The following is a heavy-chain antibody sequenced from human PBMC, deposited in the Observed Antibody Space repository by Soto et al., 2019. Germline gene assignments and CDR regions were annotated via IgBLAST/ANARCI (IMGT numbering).Heavy chain of an antibody. J-gene: IGHJ6*02. D-gene: IGHD1-26*01. V-gene: IGHV1-46*01. CDR2: INPSGGST. CDR1: GYTFTSYY. CDR3: AREASHSWWELHSRGMDV. Sequence: ASVKVSCKASGYTFTSYYMHWVRQAPGQGLEWMGIINPSGGSTSYAQKFQGRVTMTRDTSTSTVYMELSSLRSEDTAVYYCAREASHSWWELHSRGMDVWGQGTTVTVSS.